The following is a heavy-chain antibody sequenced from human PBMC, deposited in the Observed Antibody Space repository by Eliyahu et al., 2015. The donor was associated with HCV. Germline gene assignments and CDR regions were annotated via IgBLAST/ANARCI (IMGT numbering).Heavy chain of an antibody. CDR3: AMSGGGAPFDY. CDR2: ISYDGSNK. CDR1: GFTFSSYG. V-gene: IGHV3-30*03. D-gene: IGHD1-14*01. J-gene: IGHJ4*02. Sequence: QVQLVESGGGVVQPGRSLRLSCAASGFTFSSYGMHWVRQAPGKGLEWVAVISYDGSNKYYADSVKGRFTISRDNSKNTLYLQMNSLRAEDTAVYYCAMSGGGAPFDYWGQGTLVTVSS.